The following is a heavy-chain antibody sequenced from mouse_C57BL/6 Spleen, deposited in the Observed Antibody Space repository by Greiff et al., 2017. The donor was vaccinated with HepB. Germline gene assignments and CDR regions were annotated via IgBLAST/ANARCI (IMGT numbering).Heavy chain of an antibody. V-gene: IGHV1-80*01. J-gene: IGHJ2*01. CDR2: IYPGDGDT. Sequence: QVQLQQPGAELVKPGASVKISCKASGYAFSSYWMNWVKQRPGKGLEWIGQIYPGDGDTNYNGKFKGKATLTADKSSSTAYMQLSSLTSEDSAVYFCARGGDYGNYERTTYFDYWGQGTTLTVSS. CDR3: ARGGDYGNYERTTYFDY. D-gene: IGHD2-1*01. CDR1: GYAFSSYW.